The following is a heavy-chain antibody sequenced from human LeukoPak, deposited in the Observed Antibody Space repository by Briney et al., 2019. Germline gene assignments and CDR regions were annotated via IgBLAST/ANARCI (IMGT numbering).Heavy chain of an antibody. CDR3: AARIAVAGTEYYYYSMDV. CDR1: GGSISSSSYY. Sequence: NTSETLSLTCTVSGGSISSSSYYWGWIRQPPGKGLEWIGTMYYSESSYCNPSLKTRVTISVDTSKNQFSLKLSSVTAADTAVYYCAARIAVAGTEYYYYSMDVWGQGTTVTASS. V-gene: IGHV4-39*07. D-gene: IGHD6-19*01. CDR2: MYYSESS. J-gene: IGHJ6*02.